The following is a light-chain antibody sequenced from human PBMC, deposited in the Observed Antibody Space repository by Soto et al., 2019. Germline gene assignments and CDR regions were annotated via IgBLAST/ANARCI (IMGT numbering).Light chain of an antibody. CDR2: EDN. CDR1: SSDVGSYNL. Sequence: QSALTQPASVSGSPGQSITISCTGTSSDVGSYNLVSWYQQHPGKPPKLMIYEDNKRPSGISNRFSGSRSGNTASLTISGLQAADEADYHCCSYAGSDTWVFGGGTKLTVL. CDR3: CSYAGSDTWV. V-gene: IGLV2-23*01. J-gene: IGLJ3*02.